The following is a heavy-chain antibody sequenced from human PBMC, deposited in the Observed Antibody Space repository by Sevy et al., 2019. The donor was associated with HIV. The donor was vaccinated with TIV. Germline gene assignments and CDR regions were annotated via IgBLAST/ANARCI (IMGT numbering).Heavy chain of an antibody. CDR3: ARYQNYYGSGSYDY. V-gene: IGHV3-21*01. J-gene: IGHJ4*02. CDR2: ISSGSSYI. D-gene: IGHD3-10*01. Sequence: GGYLRLSCAASGFTFSSYTMNWVRQAPGKGLEWVSSISSGSSYIYYADSLKGRFTISRDNAKNSLYLQMNSLRAEDTALYYCARYQNYYGSGSYDYWGQGTLVTVSS. CDR1: GFTFSSYT.